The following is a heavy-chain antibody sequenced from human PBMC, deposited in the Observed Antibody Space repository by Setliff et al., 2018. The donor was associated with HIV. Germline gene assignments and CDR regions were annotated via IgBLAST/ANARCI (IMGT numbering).Heavy chain of an antibody. CDR3: ARVTRGTTAGDY. J-gene: IGHJ4*02. CDR2: ISPSSSTL. D-gene: IGHD1-1*01. Sequence: GGSLRLSCAASGFTFSRYEMNWVRQAPGKGLEWVSYISPSSSTLYYADSVKGRFTISRDNAKNSLFLQMNSLRAEDTAVYYCARVTRGTTAGDYWGQGTLVTVSS. CDR1: GFTFSRYE. V-gene: IGHV3-48*03.